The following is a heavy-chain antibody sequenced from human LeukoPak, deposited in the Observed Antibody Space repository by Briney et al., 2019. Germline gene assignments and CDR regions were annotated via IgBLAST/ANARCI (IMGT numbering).Heavy chain of an antibody. CDR2: ISYDGSNK. J-gene: IGHJ4*02. V-gene: IGHV3-30*04. CDR1: GFTFSSYA. D-gene: IGHD2-21*01. Sequence: GGSLRLSCAASGFTFSSYAMHWVRQAPGKGLEWVAVISYDGSNKYYADSVKGRFTISRDNSKNTLYLQMNSLRAEDAAVYFCAKAPVTSCRGAYCYPFDSWGQGTLVTVSS. CDR3: AKAPVTSCRGAYCYPFDS.